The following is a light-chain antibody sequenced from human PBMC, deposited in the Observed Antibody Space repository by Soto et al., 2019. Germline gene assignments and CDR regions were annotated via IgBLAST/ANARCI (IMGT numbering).Light chain of an antibody. CDR2: AVT. Sequence: QSVLTQPASVSGSPGQSITVSCTGTSSDVGGYDYVSWYQQHPGNAPKLLIFAVTNRPSGFSNRFSGSKSGNTASLTISGLQTEDEADYYCTSCTSSSTYVFGTGTKVSVL. CDR3: TSCTSSSTYV. CDR1: SSDVGGYDY. V-gene: IGLV2-14*01. J-gene: IGLJ1*01.